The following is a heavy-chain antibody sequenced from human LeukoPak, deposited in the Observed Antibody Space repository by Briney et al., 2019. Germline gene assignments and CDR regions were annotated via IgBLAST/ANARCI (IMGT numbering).Heavy chain of an antibody. CDR3: ARHTYYRDAFDI. CDR1: GGSISSGGYS. Sequence: PSQTLSLTCAVSGGSISSGGYSWSWIRQPPGKGLEWIGYIYHSGSTYYNPSLKSRVTISVDTSKNQFSLKLSSVTAADTAVYYCARHTYYRDAFDIWGQGTMVTVSS. CDR2: IYHSGST. J-gene: IGHJ3*02. V-gene: IGHV4-30-2*01. D-gene: IGHD1-14*01.